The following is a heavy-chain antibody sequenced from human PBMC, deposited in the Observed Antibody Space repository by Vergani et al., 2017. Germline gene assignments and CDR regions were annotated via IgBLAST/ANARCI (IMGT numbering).Heavy chain of an antibody. D-gene: IGHD4-17*01. CDR1: GYTFTDHY. V-gene: IGHV1-69-2*01. J-gene: IGHJ6*02. CDR3: ATPQTVTTGGMEV. CDR2: VDTEDGET. Sequence: EVQLVQSGAEVKKPGATMKISCKDSGYTFTDHYMHWVKQAPGKGLEWMGLVDTEDGETIYAEKFKGSVSIAADTSTDTAHLELSSLRSEDTAVYYCATPQTVTTGGMEVWGQGTTVIVSS.